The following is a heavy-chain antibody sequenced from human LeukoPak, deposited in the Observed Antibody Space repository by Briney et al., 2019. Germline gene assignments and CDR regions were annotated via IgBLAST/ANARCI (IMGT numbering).Heavy chain of an antibody. D-gene: IGHD3-10*01. CDR2: IIPIFGTA. J-gene: IGHJ4*02. Sequence: SVKVSCKASGGTFSSYAISWVRQAPGQGLEWMGGIIPIFGTANYAQKFQGRVTITADESTSTAYMELSSLRSEDTAVYYCARDLVRGYYGSGSYYYWGQGTLVTVSS. V-gene: IGHV1-69*13. CDR1: GGTFSSYA. CDR3: ARDLVRGYYGSGSYYY.